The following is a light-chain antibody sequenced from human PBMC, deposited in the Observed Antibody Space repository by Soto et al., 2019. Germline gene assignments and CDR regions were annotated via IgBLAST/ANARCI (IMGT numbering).Light chain of an antibody. Sequence: QSALAQPPSASGSPGQSVTISCTGTSSDVGGYNYVSWSQQHPGKAPKLMIYEVSKRPSGVPAPFSGSKSGNTASLTVSGLQAEDEADYYCSSNAGSNNNDFGTGTTVTVL. CDR3: SSNAGSNNND. V-gene: IGLV2-8*01. CDR2: EVS. CDR1: SSDVGGYNY. J-gene: IGLJ1*01.